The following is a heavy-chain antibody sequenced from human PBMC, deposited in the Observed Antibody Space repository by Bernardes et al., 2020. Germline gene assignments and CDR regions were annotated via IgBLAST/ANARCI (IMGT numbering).Heavy chain of an antibody. D-gene: IGHD1-1*01. Sequence: GWSLRLSCAASGFTFSTYDMHWVRQATGKGLEWVSGIGTAGETYYPDSAKGRFTISRENAKNSLYLQMNSLRAGDTAVYYCARAAGTTKGYYYYMDVWGKGATVTVSS. CDR1: GFTFSTYD. J-gene: IGHJ6*03. CDR2: IGTAGET. V-gene: IGHV3-13*01. CDR3: ARAAGTTKGYYYYMDV.